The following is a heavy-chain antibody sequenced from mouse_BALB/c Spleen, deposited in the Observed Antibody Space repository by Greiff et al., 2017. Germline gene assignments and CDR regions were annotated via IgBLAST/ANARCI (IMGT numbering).Heavy chain of an antibody. Sequence: EVQRVESGGGLVQPGGSRKLSCAASGFTFSSFGMHWVRQAPEKGLEWVAYISSGSSTIYYADTVKGRFTISRDNPKNTLFLQMTSLRSEDTAMYYCARSEGGNYEYFDVWGAGTTVTVSS. V-gene: IGHV5-17*02. CDR1: GFTFSSFG. CDR3: ARSEGGNYEYFDV. D-gene: IGHD2-1*01. J-gene: IGHJ1*01. CDR2: ISSGSSTI.